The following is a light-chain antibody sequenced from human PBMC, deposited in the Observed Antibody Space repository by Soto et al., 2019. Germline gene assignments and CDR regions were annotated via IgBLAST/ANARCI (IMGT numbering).Light chain of an antibody. CDR1: QSISSY. Sequence: DIQMTQSPSSLSASVGDRVTITCRASQSISSYLNWYQQKPGKAPKLLIYAASSLQSGVPSRFGGSGSGTDFTLTISSLQPEDFATYYYQQSYSSPPTWTFGQRTKWAIK. V-gene: IGKV1-39*01. CDR2: AAS. J-gene: IGKJ1*01. CDR3: QQSYSSPPTWT.